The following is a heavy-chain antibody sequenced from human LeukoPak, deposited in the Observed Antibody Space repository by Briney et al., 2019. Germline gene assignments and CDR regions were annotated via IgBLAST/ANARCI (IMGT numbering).Heavy chain of an antibody. D-gene: IGHD6-13*01. Sequence: LPGGSLRLSCAASGFTFSSYWMSWVRQAPGKGLEWVANIKQDGSEKYYVDSVKGRFTISRDNAKNSLYLQMDSLRAEDTAVYYCARDPQQQLAPRLRRWGQGTLVTVSS. CDR2: IKQDGSEK. CDR1: GFTFSSYW. J-gene: IGHJ4*02. CDR3: ARDPQQQLAPRLRR. V-gene: IGHV3-7*01.